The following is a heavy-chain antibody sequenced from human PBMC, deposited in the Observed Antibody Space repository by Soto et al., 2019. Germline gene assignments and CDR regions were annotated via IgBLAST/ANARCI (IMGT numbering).Heavy chain of an antibody. V-gene: IGHV1-69*05. CDR1: GGTFSSYA. CDR3: ARDRYCSGGSCYVFDY. J-gene: IGHJ4*02. CDR2: INPIFGKT. Sequence: SVKVSCKASGGTFSSYAISWVRQAPGQRLEWMGWINPIFGKTKYAQKFQGRVTITRDTSASTAYMELSSLRSEDTAVYYCARDRYCSGGSCYVFDYWGQGTLVTVSS. D-gene: IGHD2-15*01.